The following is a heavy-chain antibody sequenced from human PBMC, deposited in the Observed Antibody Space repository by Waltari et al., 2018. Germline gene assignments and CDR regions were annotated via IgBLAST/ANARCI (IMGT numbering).Heavy chain of an antibody. CDR1: GFTFSNYA. CDR3: AKAALDYYGSGAYFDH. Sequence: EVQLLQSGGGLVQPGGSLRLSCAASGFTFSNYAMAGVRQTPGKGLEWVSGISISGTYYADSVKGRLTLSRDNSKDTLDLQMNSLRADDTAVYYCAKAALDYYGSGAYFDHWGQGALVTVSS. J-gene: IGHJ4*02. D-gene: IGHD3-10*01. CDR2: ISISGT. V-gene: IGHV3-23*01.